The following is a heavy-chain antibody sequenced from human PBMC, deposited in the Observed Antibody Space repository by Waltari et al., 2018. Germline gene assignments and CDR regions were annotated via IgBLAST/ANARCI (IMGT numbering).Heavy chain of an antibody. CDR3: AKDRGNFASSPRFDP. CDR1: GVSFARYE. CDR2: SSGMGGST. V-gene: IGHV3-23*04. Sequence: EVLLVDSGGVWLRPWWYLRFSCAPSGVSFARYEVTWGDPAVGKGLEWVPASSGMGGSTYYTESVKLRFPISIDNSKNTLYLQMYSLRSEDTAVYYCAKDRGNFASSPRFDPWGQGTLVTVSS. J-gene: IGHJ5*02.